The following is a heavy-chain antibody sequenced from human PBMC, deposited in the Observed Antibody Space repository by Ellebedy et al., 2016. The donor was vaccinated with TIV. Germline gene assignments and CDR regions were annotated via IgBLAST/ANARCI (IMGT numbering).Heavy chain of an antibody. CDR3: ASKKDYYASGSSNCFDP. CDR2: INHSGST. CDR1: GGSFSNYY. D-gene: IGHD3-10*01. Sequence: MPSETLSLTCAVYGGSFSNYYWNWIRQPPGKGLEWIGEINHSGSTNYNPSLKRRVTISLDTSKNQFSLKLSSVTAADTAVYYCASKKDYYASGSSNCFDPWGQGTLVTVSS. J-gene: IGHJ5*02. V-gene: IGHV4-34*01.